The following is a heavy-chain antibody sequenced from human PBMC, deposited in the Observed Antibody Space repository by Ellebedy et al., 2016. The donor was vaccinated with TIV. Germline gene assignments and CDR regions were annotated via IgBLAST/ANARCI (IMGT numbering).Heavy chain of an antibody. J-gene: IGHJ4*02. Sequence: PGGSLRLSFAASGFPFTDYALSWFPQAPGKGLEWVPVVSGSGDSTYYAKSVKGRFTISRDDSKNTLFLQMNSLRVDVTAVYYYAREPWGAGVIDYWGRGTPVTVSS. V-gene: IGHV3-23*01. D-gene: IGHD2-21*01. CDR1: GFPFTDYA. CDR3: AREPWGAGVIDY. CDR2: VSGSGDST.